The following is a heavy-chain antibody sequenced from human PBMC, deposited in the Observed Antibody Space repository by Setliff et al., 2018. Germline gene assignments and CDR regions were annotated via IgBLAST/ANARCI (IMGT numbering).Heavy chain of an antibody. V-gene: IGHV1-2*02. CDR2: INPNSADT. Sequence: ASVKVSCKASGYTFTAYSLHWVRQAPGQGLGWMGWINPNSADTNYAQRFQGRFTMTRDTSISTAYMELSSLKSNDTAVYYCVVVGATRENHYYFTDVWGKGTTVTVSS. D-gene: IGHD1-26*01. CDR1: GYTFTAYS. CDR3: VVVGATRENHYYFTDV. J-gene: IGHJ6*03.